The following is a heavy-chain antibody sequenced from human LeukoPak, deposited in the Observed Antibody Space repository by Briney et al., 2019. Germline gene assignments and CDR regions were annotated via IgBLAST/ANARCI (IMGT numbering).Heavy chain of an antibody. CDR1: GLTFSSYA. CDR2: VRGSGGST. CDR3: AKSRDSSGYYFEYFQD. J-gene: IGHJ1*01. V-gene: IGHV3-23*01. Sequence: GGSLRLSCAASGLTFSSYAMNWVRQAPGNGLDWVSGVRGSGGSTYYADSVKGRFTISRDNSKNTLYLQMNSLRAEDTAVYYCAKSRDSSGYYFEYFQDWGQGTLVTVSS. D-gene: IGHD3-22*01.